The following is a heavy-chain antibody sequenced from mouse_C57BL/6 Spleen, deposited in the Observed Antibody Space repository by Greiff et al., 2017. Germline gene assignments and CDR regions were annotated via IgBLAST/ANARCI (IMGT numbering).Heavy chain of an antibody. Sequence: QVQLQQPGAELVKPGASVTLSCTASGYTFTSYWMHWVKQRPGQGLEWIGMIHPNSGSTNYNEKFKSMTTLTVDKSSSTAYMKLSSLTSEDSAVYYCARGDDWYFDVWGTGTTVTVSS. V-gene: IGHV1-64*01. CDR3: ARGDDWYFDV. CDR2: IHPNSGST. CDR1: GYTFTSYW. J-gene: IGHJ1*03.